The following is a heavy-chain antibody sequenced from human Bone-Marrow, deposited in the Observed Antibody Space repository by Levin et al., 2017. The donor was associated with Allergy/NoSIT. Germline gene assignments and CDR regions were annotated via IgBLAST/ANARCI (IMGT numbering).Heavy chain of an antibody. Sequence: GESLKISCAASGFTFRNFGMHWVRPAPGEGLEWLAVIWYDGSNKYYADSVKGRFTISRDNSKNTLYLQMNSLRAEDTAFYYCGRDASSTAAAGRADYWGQETLVAVSS. CDR1: GFTFRNFG. J-gene: IGHJ4*02. D-gene: IGHD6-13*01. CDR3: GRDASSTAAAGRADY. CDR2: IWYDGSNK. V-gene: IGHV3-33*01.